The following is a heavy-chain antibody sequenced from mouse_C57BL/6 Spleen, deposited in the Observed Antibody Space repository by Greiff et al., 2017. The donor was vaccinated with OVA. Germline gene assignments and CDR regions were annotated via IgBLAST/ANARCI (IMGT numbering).Heavy chain of an antibody. Sequence: QVQLQQPGAELVKPGASVKMSCKASGYTFTSYWITWVKQRPGQGLEWIGDIYPGSGSTNYNEKFKSKATLTVDTSSSTAYMQLSSLTSEDSAVYYCAERGGYYLPFDYWGQGTTLTVSS. D-gene: IGHD2-3*01. CDR2: IYPGSGST. CDR1: GYTFTSYW. V-gene: IGHV1-55*01. CDR3: AERGGYYLPFDY. J-gene: IGHJ2*01.